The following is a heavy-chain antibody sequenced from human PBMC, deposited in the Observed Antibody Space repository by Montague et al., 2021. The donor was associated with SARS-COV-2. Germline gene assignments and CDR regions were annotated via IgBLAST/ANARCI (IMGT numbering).Heavy chain of an antibody. V-gene: IGHV3-33*01. Sequence: SLRLSCAASVFTFSSYGMHLVRQAPGKGLEWVAVIWYDGSNKYYXXSLKVRFTISRDNSKNTLYLQMNSLRAEDTAVYYCARDWWNGDWLFGLYYYYGMDVWGQGTTVTVSS. D-gene: IGHD3-9*01. CDR1: VFTFSSYG. J-gene: IGHJ6*02. CDR2: IWYDGSNK. CDR3: ARDWWNGDWLFGLYYYYGMDV.